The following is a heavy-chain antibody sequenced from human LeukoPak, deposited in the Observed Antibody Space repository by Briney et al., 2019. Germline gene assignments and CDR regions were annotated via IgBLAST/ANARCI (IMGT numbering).Heavy chain of an antibody. D-gene: IGHD2-2*03. CDR2: TYYRSKWYN. Sequence: SQTLSLTCAISGDSVSSNSAAWNWIRQSPSRGLEWLGRTYYRSKWYNDYAVSVKSRITINPDTSKNQFSLQLNSVTPEDTAVYYCARSPGYCSSTSCYAGEFDYWGQGTLVTVSS. CDR1: GDSVSSNSAA. V-gene: IGHV6-1*01. CDR3: ARSPGYCSSTSCYAGEFDY. J-gene: IGHJ4*02.